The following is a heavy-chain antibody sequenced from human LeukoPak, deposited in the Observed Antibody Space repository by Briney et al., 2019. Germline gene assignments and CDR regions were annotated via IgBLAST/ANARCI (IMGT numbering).Heavy chain of an antibody. J-gene: IGHJ4*02. V-gene: IGHV1-46*01. Sequence: ASVKVYCKASGYTFTSYYMHWVRQAPGQGLELMGIMNPSGGSTSYAQKFQGRVTMTRYMSTSTDYMELSSLRSEDTAVYYCARGGIAVAGQGDYFDYWGQRTLVTVSP. D-gene: IGHD6-19*01. CDR2: MNPSGGST. CDR3: ARGGIAVAGQGDYFDY. CDR1: GYTFTSYY.